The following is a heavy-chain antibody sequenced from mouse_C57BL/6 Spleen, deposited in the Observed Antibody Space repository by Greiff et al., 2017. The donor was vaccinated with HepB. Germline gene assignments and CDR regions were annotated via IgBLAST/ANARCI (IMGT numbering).Heavy chain of an antibody. D-gene: IGHD2-2*01. CDR2: INPSTGGT. CDR1: GYSFTGYY. V-gene: IGHV1-42*01. J-gene: IGHJ2*01. Sequence: VQLKESGPELVKPGASVKISCKASGYSFTGYYMNWVKQSPEKSLEWIGEINPSTGGTTSNQKFKAKATLTVDKSSSTAYMQLKSLTSEDSAVYYCARFYGYDVYYFDYWGQGTTLTVSS. CDR3: ARFYGYDVYYFDY.